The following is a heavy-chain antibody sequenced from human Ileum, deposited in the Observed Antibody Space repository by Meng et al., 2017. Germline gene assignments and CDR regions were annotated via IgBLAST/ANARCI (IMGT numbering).Heavy chain of an antibody. CDR2: DSHDGSAQ. Sequence: GESLKISCAASGFSLGSFAMQWARQAPGKGLEWVAVDSHDGSAQDYADSVKGRFIISRDNSKNTLYLQMNSLRVEDTAVYYCARSYFDGSGRFDYWGQGTLVTVSS. CDR3: ARSYFDGSGRFDY. CDR1: GFSLGSFA. J-gene: IGHJ4*02. D-gene: IGHD3-22*01. V-gene: IGHV3-30*04.